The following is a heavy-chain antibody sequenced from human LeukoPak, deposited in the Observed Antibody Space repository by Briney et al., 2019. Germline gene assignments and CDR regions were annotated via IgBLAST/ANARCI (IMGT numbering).Heavy chain of an antibody. CDR3: ARDVGAAALDY. J-gene: IGHJ4*02. Sequence: GGSLRLSCAASGFTFSTYAMSWVRQAPGKGLEWVSSISSSSSYIYYADSVKGRFTISRDNAKNSLYLQMNSLRAEDTAVYYCARDVGAAALDYWGQGTLVTVSS. CDR2: ISSSSSYI. CDR1: GFTFSTYA. D-gene: IGHD6-13*01. V-gene: IGHV3-21*01.